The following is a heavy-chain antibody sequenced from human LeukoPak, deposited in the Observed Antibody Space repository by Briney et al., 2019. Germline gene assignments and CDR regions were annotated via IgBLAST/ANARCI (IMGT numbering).Heavy chain of an antibody. V-gene: IGHV3-21*01. CDR3: ARDREGGTDY. CDR2: ISSSSSYI. CDR1: GFTFSSYS. J-gene: IGHJ4*02. Sequence: AGGSLRLSCAASGFTFSSYSMNWVRQAPGKGLEWVSSISSSSSYIYYADSVKGRFTISRDNAKNSLYLQMNSLRAEDTAVYYCARDREGGTDYWGQGTLVTVSS. D-gene: IGHD1/OR15-1a*01.